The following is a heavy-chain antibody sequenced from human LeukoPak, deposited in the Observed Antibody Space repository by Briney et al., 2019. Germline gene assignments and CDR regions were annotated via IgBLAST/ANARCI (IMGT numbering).Heavy chain of an antibody. Sequence: GGTLRLSCAASGFTFSSCGMSWVRQAPGKGLEWVSAISGSGGSTYYADSVKGRFTISRDNSKNTLYLQMNSLRAEDTAVYYCARDSHGSGSYYSDYYSYMDVWGKGTTVTISS. CDR2: ISGSGGST. CDR1: GFTFSSCG. CDR3: ARDSHGSGSYYSDYYSYMDV. V-gene: IGHV3-23*01. D-gene: IGHD3-10*01. J-gene: IGHJ6*03.